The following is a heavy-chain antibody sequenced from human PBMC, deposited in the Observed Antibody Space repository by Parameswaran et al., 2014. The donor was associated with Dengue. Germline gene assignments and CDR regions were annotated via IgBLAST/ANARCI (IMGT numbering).Heavy chain of an antibody. V-gene: IGHV3-23*01. CDR2: ISDSGGST. D-gene: IGHD6-19*01. CDR3: AKPLIGGGWLFDY. J-gene: IGHJ4*02. Sequence: SNARWIRQPPGKGLEWVSAISDSGGSTYYADSVKGRFTISRDNSKNTLYLQMNSLRAEDTAVYYCAKPLIGGGWLFDYWGQGTLVTVSS. CDR1: SNA.